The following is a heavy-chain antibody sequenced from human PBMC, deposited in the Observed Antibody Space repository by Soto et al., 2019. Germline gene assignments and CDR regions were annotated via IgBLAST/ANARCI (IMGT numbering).Heavy chain of an antibody. V-gene: IGHV3-33*01. J-gene: IGHJ6*02. CDR1: GFTFSSYG. Sequence: QVQLVESGGGVVQPGRSLRLSCAASGFTFSSYGMHWVRQAPGKGLEWVAVICYDGSKKYYADTVKGRFTISRDNSKNQLYLQMNSLRAENTAVYYCARDTGYCSSTSCSHYYYYGMDVWGQGTTVTVSS. CDR2: ICYDGSKK. D-gene: IGHD2-2*01. CDR3: ARDTGYCSSTSCSHYYYYGMDV.